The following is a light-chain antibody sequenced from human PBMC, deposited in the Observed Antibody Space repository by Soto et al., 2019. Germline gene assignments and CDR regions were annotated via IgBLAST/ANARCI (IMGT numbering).Light chain of an antibody. CDR3: QQYGSSSYS. CDR1: QSVSSTY. V-gene: IGKV3-20*01. J-gene: IGKJ2*01. Sequence: EIVLTQSPGTLSLSPGERATLSCRASQSVSSTYLAWYHQNPGQAPRLLIYGASSRATGIPDRFSGSGSGTDFTLTIGRLEPEDFAVYFCQQYGSSSYSFGEGTKLEIK. CDR2: GAS.